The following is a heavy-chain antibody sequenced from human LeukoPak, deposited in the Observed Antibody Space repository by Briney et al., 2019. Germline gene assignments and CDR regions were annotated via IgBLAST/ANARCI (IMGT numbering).Heavy chain of an antibody. CDR3: AADVIAAREYFDN. J-gene: IGHJ4*02. V-gene: IGHV4-30-4*01. D-gene: IGHD2-15*01. CDR2: IFYSGST. Sequence: SETLSLTCTVSGDSISSGNYYWSWIRQPPGKGLEWIGYIFYSGSTYYNPSLKSRVTISVDTSKNQFSLKLSSVTAADTAVYYCAADVIAAREYFDNGGQEPLFTVSS. CDR1: GDSISSGNYY.